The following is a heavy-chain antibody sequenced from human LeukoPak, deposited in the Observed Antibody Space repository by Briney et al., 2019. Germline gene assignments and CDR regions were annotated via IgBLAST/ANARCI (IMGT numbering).Heavy chain of an antibody. J-gene: IGHJ4*02. D-gene: IGHD4-17*01. CDR2: IRSKANSYAT. CDR3: AKDLGYGEEEFFDY. V-gene: IGHV3-73*01. CDR1: GFTFSGSA. Sequence: PGGSLRLSCAASGFTFSGSAMHWVRQASGKGLEWVGRIRSKANSYATAYAASVKGRFTISRDDSKNTAYLQMNSLKTEDTAVYYCAKDLGYGEEEFFDYWGQGTLVTVPS.